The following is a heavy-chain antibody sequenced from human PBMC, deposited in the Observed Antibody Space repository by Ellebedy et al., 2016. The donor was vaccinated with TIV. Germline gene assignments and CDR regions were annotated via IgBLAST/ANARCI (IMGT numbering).Heavy chain of an antibody. CDR2: IIPLFGTT. D-gene: IGHD5-12*01. V-gene: IGHV1-69*06. Sequence: AASVKVSCKASGGTFSSYTITWVRQAPGQGLEWMGGIIPLFGTTNYAQRFQGRVTITADKSTSTAYMELSSLRSADTAVYYCASTSPPRPGGYEMPRPFDFWGQGTRVTVSS. J-gene: IGHJ4*02. CDR3: ASTSPPRPGGYEMPRPFDF. CDR1: GGTFSSYT.